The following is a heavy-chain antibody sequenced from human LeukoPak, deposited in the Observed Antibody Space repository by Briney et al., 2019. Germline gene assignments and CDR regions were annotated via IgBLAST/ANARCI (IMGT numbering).Heavy chain of an antibody. Sequence: GGSLRLSCAGSGFTFSRHWMNWVRQAPGKGLEWVANIKQGEGETNYVGSVKGRFTVSRDDANKLVYLQMDSLRADDTAIYYCARGPHYGARTDHLDYWGQGTLVTVSS. CDR3: ARGPHYGARTDHLDY. CDR2: IKQGEGET. J-gene: IGHJ4*02. V-gene: IGHV3-7*03. D-gene: IGHD4/OR15-4a*01. CDR1: GFTFSRHW.